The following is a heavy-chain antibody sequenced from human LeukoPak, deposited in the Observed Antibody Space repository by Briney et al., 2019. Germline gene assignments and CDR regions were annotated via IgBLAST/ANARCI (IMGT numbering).Heavy chain of an antibody. V-gene: IGHV3-23*01. CDR2: ISHSGAST. Sequence: GGSLRLSYAASGFTFSRYAMNWVRQAPGKGLEWVSAISHSGASTYYADSVKGRFTISRDNSKNTLYLQMNSLRAEDTAVYYCAKSVAPYCSGGSCFDAFDIWGQGTMVTVSS. J-gene: IGHJ3*02. D-gene: IGHD2-15*01. CDR3: AKSVAPYCSGGSCFDAFDI. CDR1: GFTFSRYA.